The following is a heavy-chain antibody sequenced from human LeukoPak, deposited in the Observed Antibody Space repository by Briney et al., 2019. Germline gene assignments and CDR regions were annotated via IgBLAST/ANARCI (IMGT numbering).Heavy chain of an antibody. CDR3: AKSLPGIAAH. CDR1: GDTLTSYD. V-gene: IGHV1-8*01. D-gene: IGHD6-6*01. CDR2: MDPNSGNT. Sequence: ASVKVSCKASGDTLTSYDFNWVRQATGQGLEWMGWMDPNSGNTGYAQKFQGRVTMTRNTSISTAYMGLSSLTSEDTAVYYCAKSLPGIAAHWGQGTLVTVSS. J-gene: IGHJ4*02.